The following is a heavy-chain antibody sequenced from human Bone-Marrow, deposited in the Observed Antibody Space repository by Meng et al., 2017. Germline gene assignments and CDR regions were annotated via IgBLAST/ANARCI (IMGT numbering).Heavy chain of an antibody. CDR3: ASLYGDSSVWYLDL. CDR1: GGSISSGNHY. V-gene: IGHV4-31*03. CDR2: IYYSGST. Sequence: QGRWQGSGPGLVKPYRTLSLTCIAPGGSISSGNHYWSWIRQHPGKGLEYIGYIYYSGSTYYNPSLKSRVIISVDTSKNQFSLRLNSVTAADTAVYYCASLYGDSSVWYLDLWGRGTLVTVSS. J-gene: IGHJ2*01. D-gene: IGHD4-17*01.